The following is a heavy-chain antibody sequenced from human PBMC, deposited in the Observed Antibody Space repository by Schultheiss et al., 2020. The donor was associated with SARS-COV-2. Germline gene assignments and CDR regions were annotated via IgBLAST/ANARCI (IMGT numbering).Heavy chain of an antibody. J-gene: IGHJ5*02. V-gene: IGHV5-51*01. CDR1: GDSFTTYW. D-gene: IGHD2-2*01. CDR2: IWPDDSDT. CDR3: ARHPRGYCDDTSCRFNWFDP. Sequence: GGSLRLSCKGFGDSFTTYWIGWVRQMPGKGLEWMGNIWPDDSDTRYSPSFQGQVTISSDKSINTAYLQWSSLKVSDTAMYYCARHPRGYCDDTSCRFNWFDPWGQGTLVTVSS.